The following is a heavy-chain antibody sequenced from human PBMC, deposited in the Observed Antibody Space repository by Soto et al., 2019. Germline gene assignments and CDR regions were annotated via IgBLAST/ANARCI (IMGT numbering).Heavy chain of an antibody. CDR1: GYTFTSYG. CDR3: ARPYSSGLLDY. Sequence: QVKLVQSGAEVKKPGASVKVSCKASGYTFTSYGISWVRQAPGQGLEWMGWISAYNGNTNYAQKLQGRVTMTSDTSMKTAYMKLRSLISDDTAVYYCARPYSSGLLDYWGQGTLVTVSS. D-gene: IGHD6-19*01. CDR2: ISAYNGNT. V-gene: IGHV1-18*01. J-gene: IGHJ4*02.